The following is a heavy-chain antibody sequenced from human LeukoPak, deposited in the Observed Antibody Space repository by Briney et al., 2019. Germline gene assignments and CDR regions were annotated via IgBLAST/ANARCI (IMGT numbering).Heavy chain of an antibody. V-gene: IGHV4-59*01. D-gene: IGHD3-22*01. CDR2: IYYSGNT. J-gene: IGHJ2*01. CDR3: ARDRDSSGLRDFDR. Sequence: SETLSLTCTVSGGSINSYYWSWIRQPPGKGLEWIGYIYYSGNTNYNPSLKSRVSISIDTSKNQLSLQLSSVTAADTAVYYCARDRDSSGLRDFDRWGRGTLVTVSA. CDR1: GGSINSYY.